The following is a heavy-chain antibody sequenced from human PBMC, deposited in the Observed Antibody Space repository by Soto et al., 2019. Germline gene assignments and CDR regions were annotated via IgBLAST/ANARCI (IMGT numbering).Heavy chain of an antibody. CDR1: GFTFSSYS. V-gene: IGHV3-21*01. Sequence: PEGSLRLSCAASGFTFSSYSMNWVRQAPGKGLEWVSSISSSSSYIHYADSVKGRFTISRDNAKNSLYLQMISLRAEDTAFYYCAKVLQQQLVFWQAEGDAFDIWGQGTMVTVSS. J-gene: IGHJ3*02. CDR2: ISSSSSYI. CDR3: AKVLQQQLVFWQAEGDAFDI. D-gene: IGHD6-13*01.